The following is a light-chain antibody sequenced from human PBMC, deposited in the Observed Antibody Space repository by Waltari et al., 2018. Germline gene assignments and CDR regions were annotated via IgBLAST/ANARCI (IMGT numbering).Light chain of an antibody. CDR1: SGHSSNV. Sequence: QLVLTQSPSASASLGASVKLTCTLSSGHSSNVIAWHQQRPEKGPRYLMKVNSDGSHSKGDEIPDRFSCSSSGAECYLTISSLQSEDEADYYCQTGGHGTWVFGGGTKLTVL. CDR2: VNSDGSH. J-gene: IGLJ3*02. CDR3: QTGGHGTWV. V-gene: IGLV4-69*01.